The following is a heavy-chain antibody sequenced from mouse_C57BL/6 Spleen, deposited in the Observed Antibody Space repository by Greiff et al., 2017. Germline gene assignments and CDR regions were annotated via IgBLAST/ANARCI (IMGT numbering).Heavy chain of an antibody. J-gene: IGHJ3*01. Sequence: QVQLQQSGAELMKPGASVKLSCKATGYTFTGYWIEWVKQRPGHGLEWIGEILPGSGSTYYNEKLKGKATFTADTSANTAYMQLSRLTTEDSAIYYCARDGNYGWFAYWGQGTLVTVSA. D-gene: IGHD2-1*01. CDR3: ARDGNYGWFAY. V-gene: IGHV1-9*01. CDR2: ILPGSGST. CDR1: GYTFTGYW.